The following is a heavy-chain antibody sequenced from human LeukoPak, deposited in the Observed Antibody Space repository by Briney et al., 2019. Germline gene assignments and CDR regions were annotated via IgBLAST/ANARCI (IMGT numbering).Heavy chain of an antibody. CDR1: GASISSYY. V-gene: IGHV4-4*07. Sequence: SETLSLTCNVSGASISSYYWNWIRQPAGKGLEWIGRIYASGSTNYNPSLKSRVTMSVDTSKNQFSLKLMSVTAADTAVYYCARDSGTTGEVKFDPWGQGTLVTVSS. CDR3: ARDSGTTGEVKFDP. J-gene: IGHJ5*02. CDR2: IYASGST. D-gene: IGHD3-10*01.